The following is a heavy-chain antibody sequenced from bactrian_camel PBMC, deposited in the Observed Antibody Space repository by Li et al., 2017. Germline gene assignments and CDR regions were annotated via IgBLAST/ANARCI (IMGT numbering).Heavy chain of an antibody. CDR3: ARTGITWYEYYY. D-gene: IGHD6*01. CDR1: GITFSRHD. J-gene: IGHJ4*01. V-gene: IGHV3-2*01. CDR2: IWSDGSKT. Sequence: QLVESGGGLVQPGESLRLSCVASGITFSRHDMSWVRQAPGKGLEWVTSIWSDGSKTLYADSVKGRFTISRDNAKNTLYLQLNSLKTEDTAMYYCARTGITWYEYYYWGQGTQV.